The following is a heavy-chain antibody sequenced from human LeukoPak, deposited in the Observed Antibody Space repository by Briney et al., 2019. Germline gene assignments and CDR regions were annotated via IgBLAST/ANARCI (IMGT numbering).Heavy chain of an antibody. CDR3: AKDMSTIFGVVTNYYYYGMDV. CDR2: ISYDGSNK. J-gene: IGHJ6*02. D-gene: IGHD3-3*01. V-gene: IGHV3-30*18. Sequence: PGGSLRLSCAASGFTFSSYGMHWVRQAPGKGLEWVAVISYDGSNKYYADSVKGRFTISRDNSKNTLYLQMNSLRAEDTAVYYCAKDMSTIFGVVTNYYYYGMDVWGQGTTVTVSS. CDR1: GFTFSSYG.